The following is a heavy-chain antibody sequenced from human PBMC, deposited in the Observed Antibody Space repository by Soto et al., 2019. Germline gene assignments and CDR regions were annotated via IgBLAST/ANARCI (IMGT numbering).Heavy chain of an antibody. D-gene: IGHD3-22*01. CDR2: IYSGGTT. Sequence: EVQLVESGGGLVQPGGSLILSCAASGFTVSSNYMSWVRQAPGKGLEWVSVIYSGGTTYYADSVKGRFTISRDNSKNTLYLQMNSLRAEYTAVYYCARNGDSSDYRGWFDPWGQGTLVTVST. CDR1: GFTVSSNY. J-gene: IGHJ5*02. CDR3: ARNGDSSDYRGWFDP. V-gene: IGHV3-66*01.